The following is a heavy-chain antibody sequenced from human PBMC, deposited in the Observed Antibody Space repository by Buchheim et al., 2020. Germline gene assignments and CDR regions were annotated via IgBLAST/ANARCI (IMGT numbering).Heavy chain of an antibody. V-gene: IGHV3-30*18. CDR1: GFTFSSYG. CDR2: ISYDGSNK. D-gene: IGHD3-22*01. J-gene: IGHJ4*02. Sequence: QVQLVESGGGVVQPGRSLRLSCAASGFTFSSYGMHWVRQAPGKGLEWVAVISYDGSNKYYADSVKGRFTISRANSKTTLYLQMNSLRAEDTAVYYCAKDKDYYDSSGGFDYWGQGTL. CDR3: AKDKDYYDSSGGFDY.